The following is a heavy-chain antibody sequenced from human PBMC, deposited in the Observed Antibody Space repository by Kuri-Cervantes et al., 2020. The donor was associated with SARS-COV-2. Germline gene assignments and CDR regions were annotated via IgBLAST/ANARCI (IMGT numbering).Heavy chain of an antibody. V-gene: IGHV1-18*01. Sequence: ASVKVSCKASGGTFSSYGISWVRQAPGQGLEWMGWISAYNGSTNYAQKLQGRVTMTTDTSTSTAYMELRSLRSDDTAVYYCARTYLLEWTPGAPAHFDYWGQGTLVTVSS. CDR2: ISAYNGST. J-gene: IGHJ4*02. CDR1: GGTFSSYG. CDR3: ARTYLLEWTPGAPAHFDY. D-gene: IGHD3-3*01.